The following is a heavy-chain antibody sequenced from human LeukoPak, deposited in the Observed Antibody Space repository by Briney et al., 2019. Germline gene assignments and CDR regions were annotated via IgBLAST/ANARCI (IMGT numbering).Heavy chain of an antibody. CDR1: GFTFSSYS. Sequence: GGSLRLSCAASGFTFSSYSMNWVRQAPGKGLEWVSYISSSSSTIYYADSVKGRFTISRDNAKNSLYLQMNSLRAEDTAVYYCTLRWTGALDYWGQGTLVTVSS. CDR2: ISSSSSTI. CDR3: TLRWTGALDY. V-gene: IGHV3-48*04. J-gene: IGHJ4*02. D-gene: IGHD3/OR15-3a*01.